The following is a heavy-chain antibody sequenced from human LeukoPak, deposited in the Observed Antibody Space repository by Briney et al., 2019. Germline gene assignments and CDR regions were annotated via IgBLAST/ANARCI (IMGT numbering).Heavy chain of an antibody. CDR1: GFTVSSNY. Sequence: GGSLRLSGAASGFTVSSNYMTWVRQAPGKGLEWVSVLYSGGDTYYADSVKGRFTISRDNSKNTLYLQLNTLRAEDTAVYYCARYIPSCGGNCNDGFDIWGQGTMVSVSS. D-gene: IGHD2-21*01. J-gene: IGHJ3*02. CDR2: LYSGGDT. V-gene: IGHV3-53*01. CDR3: ARYIPSCGGNCNDGFDI.